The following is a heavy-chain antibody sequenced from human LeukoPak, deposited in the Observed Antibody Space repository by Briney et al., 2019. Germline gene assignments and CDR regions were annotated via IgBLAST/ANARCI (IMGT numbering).Heavy chain of an antibody. CDR1: GYIFSTYW. D-gene: IGHD2-2*01. Sequence: GESLKISRKGSGYIFSTYWIAWVRQMPGKGLEWMGIIYTGDSDTRYSPSFQGQVTMSADKYISTAYLQWSSLKASDTAMYYCARRRYCSSTSCYEGAFDIWGQGTMVTVSS. J-gene: IGHJ3*02. V-gene: IGHV5-51*01. CDR2: IYTGDSDT. CDR3: ARRRYCSSTSCYEGAFDI.